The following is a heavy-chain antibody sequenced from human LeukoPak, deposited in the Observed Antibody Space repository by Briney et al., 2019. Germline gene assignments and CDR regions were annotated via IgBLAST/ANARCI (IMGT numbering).Heavy chain of an antibody. Sequence: SETLSLTCGASGYSISSAYYWGWIRQPPGKGLEWIGNIHHSGNIYYSPSLKSRVTISGDTSKNQFSLNLSSVTAADTAVYYCARRGGGGFDIWGQGTMVTVSS. CDR2: IHHSGNI. CDR3: ARRGGGGFDI. D-gene: IGHD2-15*01. V-gene: IGHV4-38-2*01. CDR1: GYSISSAYY. J-gene: IGHJ3*02.